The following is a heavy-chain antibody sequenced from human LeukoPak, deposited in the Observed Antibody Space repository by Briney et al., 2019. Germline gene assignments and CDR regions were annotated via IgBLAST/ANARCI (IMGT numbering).Heavy chain of an antibody. J-gene: IGHJ4*02. CDR3: AKYKVYSSAWYGARYFDY. Sequence: GGSLRLSCAASGFTFSNYAMSWVRQAADKGLEWVSAISVTGGNAYYADSVKGRFTISRDNSKNTLYLQMNSLRAEDTAIYYCAKYKVYSSAWYGARYFDYWGQGTLVTVSS. V-gene: IGHV3-23*01. CDR1: GFTFSNYA. CDR2: ISVTGGNA. D-gene: IGHD6-19*01.